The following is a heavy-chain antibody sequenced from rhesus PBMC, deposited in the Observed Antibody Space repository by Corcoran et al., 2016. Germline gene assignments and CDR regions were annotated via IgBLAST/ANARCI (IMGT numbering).Heavy chain of an antibody. CDR1: GGSISSSY. CDR3: ARSRPYCSGIYCYEVDY. D-gene: IGHD2-27*01. J-gene: IGHJ4*01. Sequence: QLQLQESGPGLVKPSETLSVTCAVSGGSISSSYWSCLRQAPGKVLEWIGYIFGSGSSTNYNPTLKSRVTLSVETAKNQLSMTMSSVTAADTAVYYCARSRPYCSGIYCYEVDYWGQGVLATVSS. V-gene: IGHV4-169*01. CDR2: IFGSGSST.